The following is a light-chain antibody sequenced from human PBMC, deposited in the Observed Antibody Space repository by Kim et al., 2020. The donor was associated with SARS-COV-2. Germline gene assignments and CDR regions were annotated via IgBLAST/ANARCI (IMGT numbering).Light chain of an antibody. CDR1: ESISSSY. J-gene: IGKJ1*01. V-gene: IGKV3-20*01. Sequence: PGERATLSCRASESISSSYLACYQKKPGQAPRLLIYGASSRATCIPDRFTGSGSGTDFTLAISRLEPEDFAFYYCQHYGGSPLWTFGQGTKVDIK. CDR2: GAS. CDR3: QHYGGSPLWT.